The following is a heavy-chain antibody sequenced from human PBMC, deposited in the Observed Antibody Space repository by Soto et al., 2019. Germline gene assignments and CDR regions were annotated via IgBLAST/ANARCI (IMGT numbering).Heavy chain of an antibody. J-gene: IGHJ4*02. D-gene: IGHD6-13*01. CDR1: GGSIRSDGHY. Sequence: SETLSLTCTVSGGSIRSDGHYWSWVRQAPGKGLEWIGHIHYSGSTYYNLSLKSRVTISPDTSENQFSLRAEDTAVYYCARDGQLVINYFDYWGQGTLVTVSS. CDR3: ARDGQLVINYFDY. V-gene: IGHV4-30-4*02. CDR2: IHYSGST.